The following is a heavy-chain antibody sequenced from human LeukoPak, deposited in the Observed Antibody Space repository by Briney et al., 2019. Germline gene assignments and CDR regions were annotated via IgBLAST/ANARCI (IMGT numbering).Heavy chain of an antibody. CDR2: IYHSGST. CDR1: GYSISSGYY. CDR3: ARGVGLTQGGTFDY. D-gene: IGHD1-1*01. V-gene: IGHV4-38-2*02. Sequence: SETLSLTCTVSGYSISSGYYWGWIRQPPGKGLEWIGSIYHSGSTYYNPSLKSRVTISVDTSKNQFSLKLSSVTAADTAVYYCARGVGLTQGGTFDYWGQGTLVTVSS. J-gene: IGHJ4*02.